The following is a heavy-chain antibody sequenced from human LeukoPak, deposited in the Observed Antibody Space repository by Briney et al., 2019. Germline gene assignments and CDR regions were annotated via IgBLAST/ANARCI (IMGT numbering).Heavy chain of an antibody. CDR1: GYTFTSYD. CDR3: ARAPKWELRGMSDY. Sequence: GASVKVSCKASGYTFTSYDINWVRQATGQGLEWMGWMNPNSGNTGYAQKFQGRVTITRNTSISTAYMELSSLRSEDTAVYYCARAPKWELRGMSDYWGQGTLVTVSS. CDR2: MNPNSGNT. J-gene: IGHJ4*02. V-gene: IGHV1-8*03. D-gene: IGHD1-26*01.